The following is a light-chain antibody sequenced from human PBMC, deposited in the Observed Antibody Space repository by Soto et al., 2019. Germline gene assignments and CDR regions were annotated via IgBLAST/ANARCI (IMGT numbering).Light chain of an antibody. CDR3: AAWDDSLNGLV. CDR2: SNN. J-gene: IGLJ3*02. Sequence: QSVLTQPPSASGTPGQRVTISCSGSNSNIGSNTVNWYQQVPGTAPKLLIYSNNQRPSGVPDRFSGSKSGTSASLAISGLQSEDEADYSCAAWDDSLNGLVFGGGTKLTVL. CDR1: NSNIGSNT. V-gene: IGLV1-44*01.